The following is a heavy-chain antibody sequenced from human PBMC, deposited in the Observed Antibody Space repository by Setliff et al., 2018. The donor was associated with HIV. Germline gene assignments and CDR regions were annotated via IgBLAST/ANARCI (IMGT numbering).Heavy chain of an antibody. CDR3: ARVHLTTNAVYGVVSNWFDP. J-gene: IGHJ5*02. CDR1: GFTFNTYT. CDR2: ISSSSNYI. D-gene: IGHD3-3*01. V-gene: IGHV3-21*04. Sequence: PGGSLRLSCGASGFTFNTYTVNWVRQAPGKGLEWVSSISSSSNYIYYADSLKGRFTISRDNAKNSLYLQMNSLRAEDTAVYYCARVHLTTNAVYGVVSNWFDPWGQGALVTVSS.